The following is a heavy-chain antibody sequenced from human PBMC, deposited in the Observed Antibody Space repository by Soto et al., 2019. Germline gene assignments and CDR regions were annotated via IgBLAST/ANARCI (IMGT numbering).Heavy chain of an antibody. CDR2: INPSAGST. CDR1: GYTFSSDY. Sequence: ASLKGSCKASGYTFSSDYIHWGRQAPGQGLEWVGIINPSAGSTSYAQNFQGRVTMTRDTSTSTVYMELSSLRSEDTAVYYCARVPLYYDSSGYYYDHYYGMDVWGQGTTVTVSS. D-gene: IGHD3-22*01. J-gene: IGHJ6*02. CDR3: ARVPLYYDSSGYYYDHYYGMDV. V-gene: IGHV1-46*01.